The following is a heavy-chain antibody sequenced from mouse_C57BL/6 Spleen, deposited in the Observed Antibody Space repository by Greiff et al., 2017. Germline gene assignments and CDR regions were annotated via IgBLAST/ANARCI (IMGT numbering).Heavy chain of an antibody. CDR1: GFTFSSYG. D-gene: IGHD2-4*01. Sequence: EVMLVESGGDLVKPGGSLKLSCAASGFTFSSYGMSWVRQTPDKRLEWVATISSGGSYTYYPDSVKGRFTISRDNAKNTLYLQMSSLKSEDTAMYYCARQRVSGDYDVWYFDVWGTGTTVTVSS. CDR2: ISSGGSYT. J-gene: IGHJ1*03. V-gene: IGHV5-6*01. CDR3: ARQRVSGDYDVWYFDV.